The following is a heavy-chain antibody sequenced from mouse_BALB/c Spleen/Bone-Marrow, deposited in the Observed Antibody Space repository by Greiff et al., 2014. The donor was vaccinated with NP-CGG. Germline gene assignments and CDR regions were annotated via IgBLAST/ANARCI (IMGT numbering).Heavy chain of an antibody. V-gene: IGHV1S130*01. Sequence: QVQLQQPGSVLVRPGASVKLSCKASGYTFPNSWIHWAKQRPGQGLEWIGEIHPNSGNTNYNEKVKGKVTLTADISSSTAYVDLSSLTSEDSAVYDCARHHRDAYYFDYWGQGTTLTVSS. J-gene: IGHJ2*01. D-gene: IGHD2-14*01. CDR3: ARHHRDAYYFDY. CDR2: IHPNSGNT. CDR1: GYTFPNSW.